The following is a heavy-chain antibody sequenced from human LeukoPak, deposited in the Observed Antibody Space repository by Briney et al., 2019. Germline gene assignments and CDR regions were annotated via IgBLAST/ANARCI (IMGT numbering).Heavy chain of an antibody. D-gene: IGHD2-15*01. CDR3: VREREYCSGGSCCSPRYFDL. Sequence: GGSLRLSCAASGFTFSSYAMHWVRQAPGKGLEWVAVISYDGSNKYYADSVKGRFTISRDNSKNTLYLQMNSLRAEDTAVYYCVREREYCSGGSCCSPRYFDLWGRGTLVTVSS. V-gene: IGHV3-30*04. J-gene: IGHJ2*01. CDR2: ISYDGSNK. CDR1: GFTFSSYA.